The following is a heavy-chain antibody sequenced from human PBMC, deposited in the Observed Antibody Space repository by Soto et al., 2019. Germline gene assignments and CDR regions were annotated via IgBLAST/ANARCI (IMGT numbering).Heavy chain of an antibody. CDR2: IYYSGNT. CDR3: ARAGYCGGGSCLDY. D-gene: IGHD2-15*01. Sequence: WTWIRPHPGKGLEWIGYIYYSGNTNYNPSLKSRIAIAVDTSKSQFSLKLTSVIAADTAVYYCARAGYCGGGSCLDYWGQGILVTVSS. J-gene: IGHJ4*02. V-gene: IGHV4-31*02.